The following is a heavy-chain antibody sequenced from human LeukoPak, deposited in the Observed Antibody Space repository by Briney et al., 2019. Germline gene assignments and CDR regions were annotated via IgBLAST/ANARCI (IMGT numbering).Heavy chain of an antibody. CDR1: GYTFTAYY. Sequence: ASVKVSCKASGYTFTAYYIHWVRQAPGQGLEWMGRINPNSGDTNYAQKFQGRVTMTRDTSIRTPYMELNRLTFDDTAVYYCAREGRRLALDYWGQGTLVTVSS. CDR3: AREGRRLALDY. V-gene: IGHV1-2*06. J-gene: IGHJ4*02. CDR2: INPNSGDT. D-gene: IGHD3-9*01.